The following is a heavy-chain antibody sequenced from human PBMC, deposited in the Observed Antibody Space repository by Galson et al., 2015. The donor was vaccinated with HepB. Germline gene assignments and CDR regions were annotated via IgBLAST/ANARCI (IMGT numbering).Heavy chain of an antibody. CDR3: AKDDLLWFGDIF. Sequence: SLRLSCPASAFNVRSYAMRWVRQAPGKGLEWVSAISGSGGSTSYADSVKGRFTISRDNSKNTLYLQMNSLRAEDTAVYYCAKDDLLWFGDIFWGQGTLVTVSS. D-gene: IGHD3-10*01. J-gene: IGHJ4*02. CDR2: ISGSGGST. CDR1: AFNVRSYA. V-gene: IGHV3-23*01.